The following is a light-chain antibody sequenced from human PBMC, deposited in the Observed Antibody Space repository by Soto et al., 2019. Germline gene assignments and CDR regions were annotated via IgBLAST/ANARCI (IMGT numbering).Light chain of an antibody. CDR1: QSVGSSY. J-gene: IGKJ3*01. V-gene: IGKV3-20*01. CDR2: DVS. Sequence: EIVLTQSPGTLSLSPGERATLSCRASQSVGSSYLTWYQQKPGQAPRLLIYDVSSRATGIPDRFSGSGSGTDFTLTISRLEPEDCAVYYCQQYVSSPFTFGPGTQVDIK. CDR3: QQYVSSPFT.